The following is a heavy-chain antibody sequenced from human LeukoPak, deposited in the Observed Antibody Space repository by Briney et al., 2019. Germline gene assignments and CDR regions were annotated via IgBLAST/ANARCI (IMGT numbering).Heavy chain of an antibody. D-gene: IGHD1-26*01. CDR1: GYTFTGYY. CDR3: ARVSVPGSGSPLDFDY. J-gene: IGHJ4*02. V-gene: IGHV1-2*02. CDR2: INPNSGGT. Sequence: GASVKVSCKASGYTFTGYYMHWVRQAPGQGLEWMGWINPNSGGTNYAQRFQGRVTMTRDTSISTTYMELSRLRSDDTAVYYCARVSVPGSGSPLDFDYWGQGTLVTVSS.